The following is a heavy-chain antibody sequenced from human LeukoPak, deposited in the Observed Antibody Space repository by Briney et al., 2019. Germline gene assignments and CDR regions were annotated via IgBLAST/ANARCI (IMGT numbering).Heavy chain of an antibody. V-gene: IGHV3-21*01. J-gene: IGHJ4*02. D-gene: IGHD5-12*01. CDR1: GFNFSSYS. CDR2: ITRSSSFL. CDR3: ARDWDSGHDTYYFDY. Sequence: GGSLRLSCAASGFNFSSYSMNWVRQAPGKGLEWVSSITRSSSFLYYADSVKGRFTISRDNAKNSLYLQMSSLRAEDTAVYYCARDWDSGHDTYYFDYWGRGTLVTVSS.